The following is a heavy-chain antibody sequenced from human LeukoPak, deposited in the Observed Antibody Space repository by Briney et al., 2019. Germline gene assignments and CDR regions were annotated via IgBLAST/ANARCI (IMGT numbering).Heavy chain of an antibody. V-gene: IGHV3-30*02. CDR3: ATLLVRGNWFDP. Sequence: PGGSLRLSCAASGFTFSSYGMHWVRQAPGKGLEWVAFIRYDGSNKYYADSVKGRFTISRDNSKNTLYLQMNSLRAEDTAVYYCATLLVRGNWFDPWGQGTLVTVSS. CDR1: GFTFSSYG. J-gene: IGHJ5*02. CDR2: IRYDGSNK. D-gene: IGHD3-10*01.